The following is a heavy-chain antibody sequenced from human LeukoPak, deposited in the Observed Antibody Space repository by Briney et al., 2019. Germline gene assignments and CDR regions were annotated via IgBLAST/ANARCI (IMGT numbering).Heavy chain of an antibody. D-gene: IGHD1-26*01. CDR2: IYYSGTT. CDR1: GGSISRYY. Sequence: PSETLSLTCTVSGGSISRYYWSWIRQPPGKGLEWIGYIYYSGTTNYNPSLQSRVPRSVDTPKHQFSLKLSSVTAADTAVYYCARSTRARGSYGVVGTGPLDYWGQGTLVTVSS. V-gene: IGHV4-59*01. CDR3: ARSTRARGSYGVVGTGPLDY. J-gene: IGHJ4*02.